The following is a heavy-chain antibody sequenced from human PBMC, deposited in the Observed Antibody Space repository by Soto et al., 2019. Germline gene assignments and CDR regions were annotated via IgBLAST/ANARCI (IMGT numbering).Heavy chain of an antibody. CDR3: ARVNRGSYLVDY. V-gene: IGHV1-69*13. CDR1: GGTFSSYA. D-gene: IGHD1-26*01. CDR2: IIPIFGTA. J-gene: IGHJ4*02. Sequence: SVQVSCKASGGTFSSYAISWVRQAPGQGLEWMGGIIPIFGTANYAQKFQGRVTITADESTSTAYMELSSLRSEDTAVYYCARVNRGSYLVDYWGQGTLVTVSS.